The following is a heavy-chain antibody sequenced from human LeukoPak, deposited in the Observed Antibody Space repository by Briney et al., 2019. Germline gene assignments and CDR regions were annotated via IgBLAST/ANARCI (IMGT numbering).Heavy chain of an antibody. CDR3: ARASNQPSYYYGMDV. J-gene: IGHJ6*02. V-gene: IGHV3-7*01. CDR1: GFTFSSYW. Sequence: GSLRLSCAASGFTFSSYWMSWVRQAPGKGLEWVANIKQDGSEKYYVDSVKGRFTISRDNAKNSLYLQMNSLRAEDTAVYYCARASNQPSYYYGMDVWGQGTTVTVSS. CDR2: IKQDGSEK.